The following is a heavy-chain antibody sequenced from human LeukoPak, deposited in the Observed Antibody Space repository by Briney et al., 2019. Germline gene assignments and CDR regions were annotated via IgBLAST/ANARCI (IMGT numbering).Heavy chain of an antibody. Sequence: SETLSLTCTVSGGSISSSSCYWGWIRQPPGKGLEWIGNIYYSGSTHYNPSLKSRVTISVDTSKNQFSLRLSSVTAADTAAYYCARREYGSGIDWGQGTLVIVSS. CDR3: ARREYGSGID. J-gene: IGHJ4*02. D-gene: IGHD3-10*01. CDR2: IYYSGST. V-gene: IGHV4-39*01. CDR1: GGSISSSSCY.